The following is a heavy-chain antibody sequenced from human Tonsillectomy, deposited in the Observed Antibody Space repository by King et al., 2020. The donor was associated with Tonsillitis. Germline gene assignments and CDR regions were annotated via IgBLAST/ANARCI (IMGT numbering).Heavy chain of an antibody. CDR1: GGSISSGSSY. Sequence: VQLQESGPGLVKPTQTLSLTCTVSGGSISSGSSYWSWIRQPAGKGLEWLGRVYPSGSTHYNPSLKSRVTISVEASKNQFSLQLSSVTAADTAVYYCAREVSTYTRIYLNLNWFDPWGQGTLVTVSS. J-gene: IGHJ5*02. D-gene: IGHD3-16*01. CDR2: VYPSGST. CDR3: AREVSTYTRIYLNLNWFDP. V-gene: IGHV4-61*02.